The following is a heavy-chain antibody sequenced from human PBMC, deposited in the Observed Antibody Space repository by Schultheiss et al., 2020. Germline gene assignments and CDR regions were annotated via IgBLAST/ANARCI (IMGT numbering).Heavy chain of an antibody. D-gene: IGHD3-22*01. Sequence: GQSLKISCAASGFTFSSYWMHWVRQAPGKGLVWVSGISWNSGSIGYADSVKGRFTISRDNSKNTLYLQMNSLRAEDTAVYYCARDALPYYYDSSGYQYWGQGTLVTVSS. CDR1: GFTFSSYW. V-gene: IGHV3-74*01. CDR2: ISWNSGSI. J-gene: IGHJ4*02. CDR3: ARDALPYYYDSSGYQY.